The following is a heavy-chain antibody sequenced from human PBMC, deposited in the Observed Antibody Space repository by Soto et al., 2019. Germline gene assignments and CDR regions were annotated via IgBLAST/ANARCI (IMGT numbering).Heavy chain of an antibody. J-gene: IGHJ5*02. D-gene: IGHD2-8*01. CDR2: IDPGDTYV. CDR1: GYTFTTFW. CDR3: ARIYCTTTTCDSWFDP. Sequence: PGESLKISCTGFGYTFTTFWISWVRQMPGKGLEWMGRIDPGDTYVTYSPAFQGHVTISADKASSTAYLQCSSLKASDTAMYYCARIYCTTTTCDSWFDPWGQGTLVTVSS. V-gene: IGHV5-10-1*01.